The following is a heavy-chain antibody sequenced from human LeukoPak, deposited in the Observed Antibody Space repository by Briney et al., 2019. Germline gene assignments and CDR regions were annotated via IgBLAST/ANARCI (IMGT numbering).Heavy chain of an antibody. J-gene: IGHJ1*01. CDR1: GFTFSYHW. CDR3: VRDSSAATY. D-gene: IGHD6-13*01. V-gene: IGHV3-74*03. CDR2: ISADSIST. Sequence: GGPLRLSCATPGFTFSYHWMQWVRQAPGKGLVWVSRISADSISTTYADSVKGRFTISRDNAKNTLYLQMSSLRAEDTAVYYCVRDSSAATYWGLGTLVTVSS.